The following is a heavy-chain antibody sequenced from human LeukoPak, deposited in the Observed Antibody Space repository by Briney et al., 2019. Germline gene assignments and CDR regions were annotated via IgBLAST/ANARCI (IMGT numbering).Heavy chain of an antibody. CDR3: ATAHPRYCSGGSCYWRYYFDY. D-gene: IGHD2-15*01. CDR2: FDPEDGET. CDR1: GGTFSSYA. Sequence: ASVKVSCKASGGTFSSYAISWVRQAPGKGLEWMGGFDPEDGETIYAQKFQGRVTMTEDTSTDTAYMELSSLRSEDTAVYYCATAHPRYCSGGSCYWRYYFDYWGQGTLVTVSS. J-gene: IGHJ4*02. V-gene: IGHV1-24*01.